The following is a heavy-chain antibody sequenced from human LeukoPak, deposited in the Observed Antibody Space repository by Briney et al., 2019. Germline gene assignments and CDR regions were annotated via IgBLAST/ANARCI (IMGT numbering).Heavy chain of an antibody. V-gene: IGHV3-7*01. CDR1: GFTFSSYW. CDR2: IKQDGSEK. CDR3: ARDGYSSGWSDYFDY. D-gene: IGHD6-19*01. Sequence: GGSLRLSCAASGFTFSSYWMSWVRQAPGKGLERVANIKQDGSEKYYVDSVKGRFTISRDNAKNSLYLQMNSLRAEDTAVYYCARDGYSSGWSDYFDYWGQGTLVTVSS. J-gene: IGHJ4*02.